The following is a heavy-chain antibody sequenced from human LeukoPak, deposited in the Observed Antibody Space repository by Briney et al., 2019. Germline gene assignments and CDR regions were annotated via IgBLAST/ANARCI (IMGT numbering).Heavy chain of an antibody. V-gene: IGHV4-39*07. Sequence: SETLSLTCAVYGGSFSSYYWGWIRQPPGKGLEWIGSIYYSGSTYYNPSLKSRVTISVDTSKNQFSLKLSSVTAADTAVYYCARVRARRLFGVVIIPGPFDYWGQGTLVTVSS. CDR3: ARVRARRLFGVVIIPGPFDY. D-gene: IGHD3-3*01. J-gene: IGHJ4*02. CDR1: GGSFSSYY. CDR2: IYYSGST.